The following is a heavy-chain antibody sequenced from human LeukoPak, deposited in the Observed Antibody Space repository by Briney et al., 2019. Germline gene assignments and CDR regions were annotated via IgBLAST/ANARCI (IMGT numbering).Heavy chain of an antibody. V-gene: IGHV4-30-2*01. J-gene: IGHJ5*02. CDR3: ARGGGYYGSGSSENWFDP. Sequence: SQTLSLTCAVSGGSISSGGYSWSRIRQPPGKGLEWIGYIYHSGSTYYNPSLKSRVTISVDRSKNQFSLKLSSVTAADTAVYYCARGGGYYGSGSSENWFDPWGQGTLVTVSS. D-gene: IGHD3-10*01. CDR2: IYHSGST. CDR1: GGSISSGGYS.